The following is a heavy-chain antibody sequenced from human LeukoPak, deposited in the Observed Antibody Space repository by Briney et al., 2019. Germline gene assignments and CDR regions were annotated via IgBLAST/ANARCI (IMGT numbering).Heavy chain of an antibody. V-gene: IGHV4-59*01. CDR2: IYYSGST. J-gene: IGHJ4*02. Sequence: SETLSLTCTVSGGPISSYYWSWIRQPPGKGLEWIGYIYYSGSTNYNPSLKSRVTISVDTSKNQFSLKLSSVTAADTAVYYCALEWELGKVDYWGQGTLVTVSS. CDR3: ALEWELGKVDY. D-gene: IGHD1-26*01. CDR1: GGPISSYY.